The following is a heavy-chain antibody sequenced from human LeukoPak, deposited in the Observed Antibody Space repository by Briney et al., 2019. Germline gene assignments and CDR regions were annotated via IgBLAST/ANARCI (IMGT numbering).Heavy chain of an antibody. J-gene: IGHJ4*02. CDR3: AKDDRWLQFCC. D-gene: IGHD5-24*01. Sequence: GGSLRLSCVASGFTFSSHGMDWVRQAPGKGLEWVSGIIPSGHTTYYADSVRGRFTISRDNSRNTVYLQMNSLRAEDTAVYYCAKDDRWLQFCCWGQGTLVTVSA. CDR2: IIPSGHTT. CDR1: GFTFSSHG. V-gene: IGHV3-23*01.